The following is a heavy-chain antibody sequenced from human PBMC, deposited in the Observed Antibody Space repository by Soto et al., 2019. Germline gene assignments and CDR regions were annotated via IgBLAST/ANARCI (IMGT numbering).Heavy chain of an antibody. D-gene: IGHD5-12*01. CDR2: INPNSGGT. V-gene: IGHV1-2*04. J-gene: IGHJ6*02. CDR3: ARGGLGGYSGYDYVQRAVRGRGYYYYYGMDV. CDR1: GYTFTGYY. Sequence: ASVKVSCKASGYTFTGYYMHWVRQAPGQGLEWMGWINPNSGGTNYAQKFQGWVTMTRDTSISTAYMELGRLRSDDTAVYYCARGGLGGYSGYDYVQRAVRGRGYYYYYGMDVWGQGTTVTVSS.